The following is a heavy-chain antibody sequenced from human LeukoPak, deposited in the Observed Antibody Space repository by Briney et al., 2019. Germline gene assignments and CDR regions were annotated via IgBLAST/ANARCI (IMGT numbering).Heavy chain of an antibody. CDR2: IYPGDSDT. V-gene: IGHV5-51*01. CDR1: GDFFTRYW. CDR3: ARLDYGSGNYYTRGFDC. D-gene: IGHD3-10*01. J-gene: IGHJ4*01. Sequence: GQSLRISCEASGDFFTRYWFGWVRKMPGKGLEWIGVIYPGDSDTRYSPSFQGQVTIAADKSIRTAYLQWRSLKASDTAMYYCARLDYGSGNYYTRGFDCWGQGRPVSVSS.